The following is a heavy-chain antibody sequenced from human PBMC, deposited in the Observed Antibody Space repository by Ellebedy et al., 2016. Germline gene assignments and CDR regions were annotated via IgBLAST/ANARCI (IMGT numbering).Heavy chain of an antibody. J-gene: IGHJ4*02. CDR2: IYWDDDK. V-gene: IGHV2-5*02. Sequence: SCPTLVKPAQTLTVTCTFSGFSLSTSGEGVGWIRQPPGKALEWLALIYWDDDKRFSPSLNSRLSINKDTSKNQVVLRMTNMDPVDTATYYCAHSSGWYAPFDYWGQGTLVTVSS. CDR1: GFSLSTSGEG. D-gene: IGHD6-19*01. CDR3: AHSSGWYAPFDY.